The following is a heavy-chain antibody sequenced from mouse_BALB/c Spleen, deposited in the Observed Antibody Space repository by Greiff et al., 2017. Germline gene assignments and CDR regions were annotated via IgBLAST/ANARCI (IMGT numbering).Heavy chain of an antibody. J-gene: IGHJ4*01. CDR1: GYTFTSYW. Sequence: VNVVESGPELVRPGASVKMSCKASGYTFTSYWMHWVKQRPGQGLEWIGMIDPSNSETRLNQKFKDKATLNVDKSSNTAYMQLSSLTSEDSAVYYCARSYYYGSSYAMDYWGQGTSVTVSS. D-gene: IGHD1-1*01. V-gene: IGHV1S127*01. CDR3: ARSYYYGSSYAMDY. CDR2: IDPSNSET.